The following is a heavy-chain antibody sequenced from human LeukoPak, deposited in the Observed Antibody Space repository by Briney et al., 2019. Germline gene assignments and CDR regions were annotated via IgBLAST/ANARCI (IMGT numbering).Heavy chain of an antibody. V-gene: IGHV3-30-3*01. Sequence: PGGSLRLSCAASGFSFSTYPMHWVRQAPGKGLEWVAVIAYDGSNKYYADSVKGRFTISRDNSNLYLQMNSLRAEDTAIYFCARDRSGSSDYYGMDVWGQGTTVTVSS. CDR2: IAYDGSNK. CDR3: ARDRSGSSDYYGMDV. CDR1: GFSFSTYP. J-gene: IGHJ6*02. D-gene: IGHD1-26*01.